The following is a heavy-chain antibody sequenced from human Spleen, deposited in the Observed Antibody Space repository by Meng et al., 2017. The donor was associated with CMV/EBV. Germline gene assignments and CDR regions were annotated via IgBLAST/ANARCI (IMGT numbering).Heavy chain of an antibody. CDR1: YS. D-gene: IGHD2-2*01. CDR3: ARGDAGYCSSTSCYRQAGWYFDL. CDR2: ISSSSSYI. Sequence: YSRNWVRQAPGKGLEWVSSISSSSSYIYYADSVKGRFTISRDNAKNSLYLQMNSLRAEDTAVYYCARGDAGYCSSTSCYRQAGWYFDLWGRGTLVTVSS. V-gene: IGHV3-21*01. J-gene: IGHJ2*01.